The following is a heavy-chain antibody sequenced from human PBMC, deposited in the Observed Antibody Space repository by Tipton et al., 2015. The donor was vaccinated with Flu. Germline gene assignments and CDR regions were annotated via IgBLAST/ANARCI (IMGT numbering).Heavy chain of an antibody. CDR1: GDSMRRDY. J-gene: IGHJ6*02. D-gene: IGHD5-12*01. CDR2: ISGSGGST. Sequence: LSCTVSGDSMRRDYFWGWVRQAPGKGLEWVSVISGSGGSTYYADSVKGRFTISRDNSKNTLYLHMNSLRAEDTAVYYCAKEVATITTVAGGMDVWGQGTTVTVSS. V-gene: IGHV3-23*01. CDR3: AKEVATITTVAGGMDV.